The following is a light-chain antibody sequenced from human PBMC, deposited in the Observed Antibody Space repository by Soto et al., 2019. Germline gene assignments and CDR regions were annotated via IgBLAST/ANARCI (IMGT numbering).Light chain of an antibody. Sequence: EIVMTQSPATLSMFPGERATLSCRASQSVSSNLAWYQQKPGQAPRLLIYGASTRATGIPARFSGSGSGTEFTLTISSLQSEDFAVYYCQQYHNWPITFGQGTRLEIK. V-gene: IGKV3-15*01. CDR2: GAS. CDR3: QQYHNWPIT. CDR1: QSVSSN. J-gene: IGKJ5*01.